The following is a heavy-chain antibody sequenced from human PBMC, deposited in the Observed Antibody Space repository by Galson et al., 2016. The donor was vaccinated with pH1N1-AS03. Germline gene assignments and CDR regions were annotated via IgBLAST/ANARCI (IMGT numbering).Heavy chain of an antibody. CDR1: GFIFSGYW. V-gene: IGHV3-7*03. Sequence: SLRLSCAASGFIFSGYWMSWVRQAPGKGLEWVANIKQDGGEKYYVDSVKGRFTIARDNAKNSVYLQMNSLRAEDTAVYHCAGGKDFWSGYPDDPFDIWGLGTRVTVSS. D-gene: IGHD3-3*01. J-gene: IGHJ3*02. CDR3: AGGKDFWSGYPDDPFDI. CDR2: IKQDGGEK.